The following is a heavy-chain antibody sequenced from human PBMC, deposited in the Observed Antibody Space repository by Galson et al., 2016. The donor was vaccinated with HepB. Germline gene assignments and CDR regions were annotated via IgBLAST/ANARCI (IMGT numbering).Heavy chain of an antibody. CDR3: TRPPPGATKFAYYMDV. V-gene: IGHV3-21*01. D-gene: IGHD1-26*01. J-gene: IGHJ6*03. CDR1: GFTFTSYT. Sequence: SLRLSCAASGFTFTSYTMNWVRQAPGKGLEWVSSISASTADIYYADSVKGRFTISRDNTKNSLFLQMNSLSAEDTAVYYCTRPPPGATKFAYYMDVWGKGTTVTVSS. CDR2: ISASTADI.